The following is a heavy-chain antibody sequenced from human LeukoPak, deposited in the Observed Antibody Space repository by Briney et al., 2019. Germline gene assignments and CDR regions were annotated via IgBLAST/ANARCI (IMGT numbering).Heavy chain of an antibody. V-gene: IGHV3-23*01. CDR2: ISGNGGSA. D-gene: IGHD2-15*01. CDR3: AKDLLGYSRPIDS. CDR1: GFTFNTFA. Sequence: GGSLRLSCAASGFTFNTFAMNWVRQAPGKGLEWVSSISGNGGSAYYADSVKGRFTISRDNSRSSVYLQMNRLGAEDTAIYYCAKDLLGYSRPIDSWGQGTLVTVSS. J-gene: IGHJ4*02.